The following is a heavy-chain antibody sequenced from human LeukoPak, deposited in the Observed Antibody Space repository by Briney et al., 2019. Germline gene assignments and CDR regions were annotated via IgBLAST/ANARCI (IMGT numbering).Heavy chain of an antibody. Sequence: PSETLSLTCAVYGGSFSGYYWSWIRQPPGKGLEWIGEINHSGSTNYNPSLKSRVTISVDKSKNQFSLKLSSVTAADTAVYYCGRDGAVAGTVLQHWGQGTLVSVSS. CDR2: INHSGST. CDR3: GRDGAVAGTVLQH. D-gene: IGHD6-19*01. V-gene: IGHV4-34*01. CDR1: GGSFSGYY. J-gene: IGHJ1*01.